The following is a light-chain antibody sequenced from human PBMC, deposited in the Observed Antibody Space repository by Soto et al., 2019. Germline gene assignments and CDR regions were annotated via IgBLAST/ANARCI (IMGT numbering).Light chain of an antibody. V-gene: IGLV2-14*01. CDR3: DSYTPTFPWV. CDR2: EVT. Sequence: QFAPTQPASVSGSPGQSITISCTGTSSDVGGHNFVSWYQHHPGKAPKLMIYEVTHRPSGISDRFSGSKSGNKASLTISGLQAEEEADYYCDSYTPTFPWVLGGGTKVTVL. J-gene: IGLJ3*02. CDR1: SSDVGGHNF.